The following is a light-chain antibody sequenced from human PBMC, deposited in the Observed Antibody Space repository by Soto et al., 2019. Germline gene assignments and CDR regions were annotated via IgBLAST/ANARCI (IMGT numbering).Light chain of an antibody. V-gene: IGKV3-15*01. Sequence: ETGMTQSPVTLSVSPGERATLSCRASQSVAINLAWYQQRPGQAPRLLIYGASTRATGIPARFSGSGSGTEFTLTISSLQSEDFAVYYCQQYNNWPPYTFGQGTKLEIK. J-gene: IGKJ2*01. CDR2: GAS. CDR3: QQYNNWPPYT. CDR1: QSVAIN.